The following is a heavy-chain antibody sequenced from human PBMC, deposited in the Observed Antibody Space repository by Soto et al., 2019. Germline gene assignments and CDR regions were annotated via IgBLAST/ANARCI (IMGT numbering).Heavy chain of an antibody. D-gene: IGHD1-26*01. CDR2: SSGSGDSA. V-gene: IGHV3-23*01. CDR3: SRRGSGNYYDY. J-gene: IGHJ4*02. CDR1: GFTFSSFA. Sequence: EVQLLESGGGLVQPGGSLRLSCAASGFTFSSFAMRWVRQAPGKGLGWVSSSSGSGDSAYYADSVKGRFTISRDNSKNTLCLQMNSLRAEDTAVYYCSRRGSGNYYDYWGQGTLVTVSS.